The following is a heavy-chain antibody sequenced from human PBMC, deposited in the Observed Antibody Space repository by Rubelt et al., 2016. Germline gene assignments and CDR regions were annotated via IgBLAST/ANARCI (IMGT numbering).Heavy chain of an antibody. J-gene: IGHJ4*02. D-gene: IGHD3-10*01. CDR1: TFSSYG. Sequence: TFSSYGMHWVRQAPGKGLEWVAVISYDGSNKYYADSVKGRFTISRDNSKNTLYLQMNSLRAEDTAVYYCAKSFAYYGSGSYYYFDYWGQGTLVTVSS. CDR3: AKSFAYYGSGSYYYFDY. CDR2: ISYDGSNK. V-gene: IGHV3-30*18.